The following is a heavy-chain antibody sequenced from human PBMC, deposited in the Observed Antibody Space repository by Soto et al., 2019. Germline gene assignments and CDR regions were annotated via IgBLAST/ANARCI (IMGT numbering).Heavy chain of an antibody. Sequence: HPGGSLRLSCAASGFTFSSYGMHWVRQAPGKGLEWVAVIWYDGSNKYYADSVKGRFTISRDNSKNTLYLQMNSLRAEDTAVYYCATPGITGTTEIWGQGTMVTVSS. CDR2: IWYDGSNK. V-gene: IGHV3-33*01. J-gene: IGHJ3*02. CDR3: ATPGITGTTEI. CDR1: GFTFSSYG. D-gene: IGHD1-7*01.